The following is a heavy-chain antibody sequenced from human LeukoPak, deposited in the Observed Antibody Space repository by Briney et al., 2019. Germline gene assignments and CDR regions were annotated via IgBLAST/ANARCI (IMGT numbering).Heavy chain of an antibody. D-gene: IGHD3-22*01. CDR2: IYSGGST. J-gene: IGHJ3*02. V-gene: IGHV3-53*01. CDR1: GFTISSNY. CDR3: ARVHSSGYSMERAFDI. Sequence: GGSLRLSCAASGFTISSNYMSWVRQAPGKGLEWVSVIYSGGSTYYSDSVKGRFTISRDNSKNTLYLRMNSLRAEDTAVYYCARVHSSGYSMERAFDIWGQGTLVTVSS.